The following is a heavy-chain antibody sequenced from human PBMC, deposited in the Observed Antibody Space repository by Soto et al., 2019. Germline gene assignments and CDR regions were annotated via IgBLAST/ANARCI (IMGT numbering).Heavy chain of an antibody. J-gene: IGHJ4*02. Sequence: LSLTCAVYGGSFSGYYWSWIRQPPGKRLEWIGEIGHSGGTVYNPSLESRVTISEDSSDNRFSLTLTSVTAADTAVYYCARHGGYYFDYWGQGAPVTVSS. CDR1: GGSFSGYY. CDR3: ARHGGYYFDY. CDR2: IGHSGGT. D-gene: IGHD3-16*01. V-gene: IGHV4-34*01.